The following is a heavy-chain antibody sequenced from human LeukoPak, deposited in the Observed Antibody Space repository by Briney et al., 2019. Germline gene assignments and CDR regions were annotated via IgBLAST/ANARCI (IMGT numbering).Heavy chain of an antibody. D-gene: IGHD3-9*01. CDR1: GFMFDDYG. Sequence: PGGSLRLSCAASGFMFDDYGMSWVRQAPGKGLEWVSSISSSSSYIFYADSVKGRFTISRDNAKNSLYLQMNSLRAEDTAVYYCARDNGYYDILNGYPIDYWGQGTLVSVSS. CDR3: ARDNGYYDILNGYPIDY. CDR2: ISSSSSYI. V-gene: IGHV3-21*01. J-gene: IGHJ4*02.